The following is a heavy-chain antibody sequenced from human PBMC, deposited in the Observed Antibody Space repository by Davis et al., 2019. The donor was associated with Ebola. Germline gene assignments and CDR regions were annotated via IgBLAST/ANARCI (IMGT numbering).Heavy chain of an antibody. Sequence: ASVKVSCKASGYTFTSYAMHWVRQAPGQRLEWMGWINAGNGNTKYSQKFQGRVTITRDTSASTAYMEVSSLKSEDTAVYYCARDGGRGSAAAGTCLDYWGQGTLVTVSS. J-gene: IGHJ4*02. CDR1: GYTFTSYA. D-gene: IGHD6-13*01. V-gene: IGHV1-3*01. CDR3: ARDGGRGSAAAGTCLDY. CDR2: INAGNGNT.